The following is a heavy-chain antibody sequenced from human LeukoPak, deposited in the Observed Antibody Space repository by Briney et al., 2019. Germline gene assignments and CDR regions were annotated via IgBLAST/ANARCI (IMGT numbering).Heavy chain of an antibody. Sequence: PGGSLRLSCAASGFTFSSYAMSWVRQAPGKGLEWVSAISGSGGSTYCADSVKGRFTISRDNSKNTLYLQMNSLRAEDTAVYYCAKAIYSSSWYNPLDYWGQGTLVTVSS. J-gene: IGHJ4*02. CDR2: ISGSGGST. CDR1: GFTFSSYA. CDR3: AKAIYSSSWYNPLDY. V-gene: IGHV3-23*01. D-gene: IGHD6-13*01.